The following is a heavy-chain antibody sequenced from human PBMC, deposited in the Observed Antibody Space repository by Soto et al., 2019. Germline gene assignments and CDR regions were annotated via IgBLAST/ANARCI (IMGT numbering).Heavy chain of an antibody. V-gene: IGHV4-59*12. J-gene: IGHJ4*02. Sequence: SETLSLTCTVSGGSISSYYWSWIRQPPGKGLEWIGYISYIGSTNYNPSLKSRVTISVDTSKNQFSLKLTSVTAADTAVYYCARDKITGLFDYWGQGTLVTVSS. D-gene: IGHD2-8*02. CDR2: ISYIGST. CDR3: ARDKITGLFDY. CDR1: GGSISSYY.